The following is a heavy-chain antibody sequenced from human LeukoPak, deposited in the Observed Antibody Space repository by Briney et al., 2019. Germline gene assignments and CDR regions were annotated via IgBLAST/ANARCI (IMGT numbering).Heavy chain of an antibody. CDR2: IYTTGNT. D-gene: IGHD3-3*01. CDR1: GGSISSYY. Sequence: SETLSLTCSVSGGSISSYYWSWIRQPAGEGREWIGRIYTTGNTDYNPSLKSRVTMSVDTSKNQFSLNLSSVTAADTAVYYCARDARGWSGFDYWGQGTLVTVSS. J-gene: IGHJ4*02. CDR3: ARDARGWSGFDY. V-gene: IGHV4-4*07.